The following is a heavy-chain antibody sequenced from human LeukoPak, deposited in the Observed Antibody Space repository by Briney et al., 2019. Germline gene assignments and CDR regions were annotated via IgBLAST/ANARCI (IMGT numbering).Heavy chain of an antibody. J-gene: IGHJ4*02. CDR1: GFPFSSYS. D-gene: IGHD1-26*01. V-gene: IGHV3-48*01. CDR3: SGGATPLDH. CDR2: ISSSSSTI. Sequence: GGSLRLSCAASGFPFSSYSMNWVRQAPGKGLEWVSYISSSSSTIYYADSVKGRFTISRDIAKNSLYLQMNSLRAEDTAVYYCSGGATPLDHWGQGTLVTVSS.